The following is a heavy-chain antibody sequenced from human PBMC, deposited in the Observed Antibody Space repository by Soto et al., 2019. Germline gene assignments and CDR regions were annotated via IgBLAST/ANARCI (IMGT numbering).Heavy chain of an antibody. CDR2: IYHSGRT. J-gene: IGHJ4*02. Sequence: QLQLQESGSGLVKPSQTLSLTCAVSGGSISSGGYSWSWIRQPPGKGLEWIGYIYHSGRTYYNPSLKSRVTISVDRSKNQFSLKLSSVTAADTAVYYCARGTRFLEWLLRPAYYFDYWGQGTLVTVSS. D-gene: IGHD3-3*01. CDR1: GGSISSGGYS. V-gene: IGHV4-30-2*01. CDR3: ARGTRFLEWLLRPAYYFDY.